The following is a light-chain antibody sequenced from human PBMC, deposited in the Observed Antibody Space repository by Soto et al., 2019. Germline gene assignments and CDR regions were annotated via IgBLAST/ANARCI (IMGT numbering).Light chain of an antibody. V-gene: IGKV4-1*01. J-gene: IGKJ5*01. Sequence: DIALTQSPDSLALSLGERATMNCKSSQSVLYSSYNKSYLAWYQVKPGRPPKLLFSWASTPESGVPDRFSGSGSGTHFTLTTSSLQAEDVAVYYCQQYYSTLITFGQGTRLEIK. CDR3: QQYYSTLIT. CDR1: QSVLYSSYNKSY. CDR2: WAS.